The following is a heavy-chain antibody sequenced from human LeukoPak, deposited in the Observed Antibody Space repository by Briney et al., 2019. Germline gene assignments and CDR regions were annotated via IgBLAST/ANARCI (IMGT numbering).Heavy chain of an antibody. D-gene: IGHD6-19*01. CDR1: GGSISSYY. V-gene: IGHV4-59*01. Sequence: SETLSLTCTVSGGSISSYYWSWIRQPPGKGLEWIGYIYYSGSTNYNPSLKSRVTISVDTSKNQFSLKLSSVTAADTAVYYCASYNSSGWYYFDYWGQGTLVTVSS. CDR2: IYYSGST. J-gene: IGHJ4*02. CDR3: ASYNSSGWYYFDY.